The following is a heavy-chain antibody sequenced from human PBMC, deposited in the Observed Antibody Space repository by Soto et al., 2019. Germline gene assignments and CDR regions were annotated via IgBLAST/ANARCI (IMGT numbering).Heavy chain of an antibody. J-gene: IGHJ5*02. D-gene: IGHD4-17*01. V-gene: IGHV4-4*07. CDR1: GGSISKFN. CDR2: VYATGTT. CDR3: VRDGSKTLRDWFDP. Sequence: QVQLQESGPGLLKASETLSLSCSVSGGSISKFNWSWIRKTAGKGLEWMGRVYATGTTDYNPSLRSRVTMSVDISKKTFSLRLTSVTAADTGVYYCVRDGSKTLRDWFDPWGQGKLVTVSS.